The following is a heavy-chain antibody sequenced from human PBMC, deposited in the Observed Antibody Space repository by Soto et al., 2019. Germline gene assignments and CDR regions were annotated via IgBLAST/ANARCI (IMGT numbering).Heavy chain of an antibody. CDR2: INSGSTSV. D-gene: IGHD1-26*01. J-gene: IGHJ4*02. CDR3: ASSASPDAY. CDR1: GFIFNSYS. V-gene: IGHV3-48*01. Sequence: EVQLVESGGGLVQPGGSLRLSCVASGFIFNSYSMNWVRQAPGKGLEWISYINSGSTSVFYAVSVKGRFTISRDNAKNSLYLQMNSLRAEDTAVYYCASSASPDAYWGQGTLVTVSS.